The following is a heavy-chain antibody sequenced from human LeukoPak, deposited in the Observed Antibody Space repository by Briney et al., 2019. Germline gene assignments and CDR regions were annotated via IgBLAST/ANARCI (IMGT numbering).Heavy chain of an antibody. CDR1: GFTFSTYA. V-gene: IGHV3-23*01. D-gene: IGHD3-22*01. CDR3: VKRGYDTRGYYGYFDY. Sequence: GGSLRLSCATSGFTFSTYAMSWVRQAPGKGLEWVSVISGSGGSTYYADSVEGRFTISRDNSKNTLYLQMHSLRVEDTATYYCVKRGYDTRGYYGYFDYWGQGTLVTVSS. CDR2: ISGSGGST. J-gene: IGHJ4*02.